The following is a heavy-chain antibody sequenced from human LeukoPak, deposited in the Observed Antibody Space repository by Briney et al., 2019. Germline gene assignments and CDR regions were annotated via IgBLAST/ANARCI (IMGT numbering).Heavy chain of an antibody. D-gene: IGHD2-15*01. CDR1: GYTFTSYG. CDR2: ISAYNGNT. J-gene: IGHJ5*02. Sequence: ASVTVSCTASGYTFTSYGISWVRQAPGQGLEWMGWISAYNGNTNYAPKLQGSVTMTTDTSTSPAYMERRSLRSDDTAVYYCARDMGRASYCSGGSCYVYRNGNWFDPWGQGTLVTVSS. V-gene: IGHV1-18*01. CDR3: ARDMGRASYCSGGSCYVYRNGNWFDP.